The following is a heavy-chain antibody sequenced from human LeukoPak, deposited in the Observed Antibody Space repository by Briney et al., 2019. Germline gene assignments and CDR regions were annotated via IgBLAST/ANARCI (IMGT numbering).Heavy chain of an antibody. CDR2: IYHSGST. CDR1: GGSISSSNW. CDR3: ARDRSSTSCYNYYYGMDV. Sequence: PSGTLSLTCAVSGGSISSSNWWSWVRQPPGKGLEWIGEIYHSGSTNYNPSLKSRVTISVDKSKNQFSLKLSSVTAADTAVYYCARDRSSTSCYNYYYGMDVWGKGTTVTVSS. J-gene: IGHJ6*04. D-gene: IGHD2-2*02. V-gene: IGHV4-4*02.